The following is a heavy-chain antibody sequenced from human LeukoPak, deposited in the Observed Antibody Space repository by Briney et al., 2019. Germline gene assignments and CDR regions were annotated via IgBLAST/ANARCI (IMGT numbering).Heavy chain of an antibody. V-gene: IGHV4-4*02. Sequence: PSGTLSLTCGVSGGSISNTNWWTWFRQPPGKGLEWIGEVNLQGSTNYNPSLKSRVTISVDTSKNQFSLKLSSVTAADTAVYYCARDKYYYGSGSYYKPGYYGMDVWGQGTTVTVSS. J-gene: IGHJ6*02. CDR2: VNLQGST. D-gene: IGHD3-10*01. CDR1: GGSISNTNW. CDR3: ARDKYYYGSGSYYKPGYYGMDV.